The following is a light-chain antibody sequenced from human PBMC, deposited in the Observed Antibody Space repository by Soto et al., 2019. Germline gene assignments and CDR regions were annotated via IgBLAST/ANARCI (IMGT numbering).Light chain of an antibody. CDR3: ASWDDSLSSVL. Sequence: QSLLTQPPSASGTPGQKVTISCSGSNSNIGGRNYVFWYRQLPGTAPKLLIYKTDQRPSGVPDRFSATRSGSSASLAISGLRSEDEADYYCASWDDSLSSVLFGGGTKVTVL. J-gene: IGLJ2*01. V-gene: IGLV1-47*01. CDR1: NSNIGGRNY. CDR2: KTD.